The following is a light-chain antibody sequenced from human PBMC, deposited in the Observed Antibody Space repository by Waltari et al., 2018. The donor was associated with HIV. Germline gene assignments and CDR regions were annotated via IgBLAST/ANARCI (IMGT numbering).Light chain of an antibody. CDR2: EGS. CDR1: SSDVGRYNL. V-gene: IGLV2-23*01. CDR3: CSYAGSSTLV. Sequence: QSALTQPASVSGSPGQSITISCTGTSSDVGRYNLVSWYQQPPGKAPKLMIYEGSKRPSVVANRFSGSKAGNTASLTISGLQAEDEADYYCCSYAGSSTLVFGGGTKLTVL. J-gene: IGLJ2*01.